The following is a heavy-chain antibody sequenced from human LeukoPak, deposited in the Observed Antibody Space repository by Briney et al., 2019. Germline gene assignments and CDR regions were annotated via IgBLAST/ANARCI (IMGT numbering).Heavy chain of an antibody. Sequence: ASVKVSCKASGYTFTSYGISWVRQAPGQGLEWMGWISAYNGNTNYAQKLQGRVTMTTDTSTSTAYMELRSLRSDDTAVYYCARELPTLYSSSWYSDWFDPWGQGTLVTVSS. CDR3: ARELPTLYSSSWYSDWFDP. D-gene: IGHD6-13*01. CDR2: ISAYNGNT. CDR1: GYTFTSYG. V-gene: IGHV1-18*01. J-gene: IGHJ5*02.